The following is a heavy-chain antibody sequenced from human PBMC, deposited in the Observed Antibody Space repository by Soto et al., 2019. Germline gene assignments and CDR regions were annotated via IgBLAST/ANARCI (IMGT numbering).Heavy chain of an antibody. D-gene: IGHD6-6*01. Sequence: EVQLVESGGGSVQPGGSLRVSCAAAGFSFSGYAMNWVRQSPGKGLEWLSYISSTSTNIYYADSVKGRFTICRDNAKNSLYLQMNGLRDEDTAVYYCAIEFSKSSYFDYWGQGTLLTVSS. CDR2: ISSTSTNI. J-gene: IGHJ4*02. CDR1: GFSFSGYA. CDR3: AIEFSKSSYFDY. V-gene: IGHV3-48*02.